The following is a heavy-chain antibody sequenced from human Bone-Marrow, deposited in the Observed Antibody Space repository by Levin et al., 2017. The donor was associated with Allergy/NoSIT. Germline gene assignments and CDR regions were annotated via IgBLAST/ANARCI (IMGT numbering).Heavy chain of an antibody. V-gene: IGHV3-73*01. CDR2: IRSKANSYAT. D-gene: IGHD2-2*01. CDR3: TRISPAAMLPFDY. J-gene: IGHJ4*02. CDR1: GFTFSGSA. Sequence: GGSLRLSCAASGFTFSGSAMHWVRQASGKGLEWVGRIRSKANSYATAYAASVKGRFTISRDDSKNTAYLQMNSLKTEDTAVYYCTRISPAAMLPFDYWGQGTLVTVSS.